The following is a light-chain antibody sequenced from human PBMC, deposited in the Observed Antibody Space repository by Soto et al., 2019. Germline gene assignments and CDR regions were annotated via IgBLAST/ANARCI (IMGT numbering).Light chain of an antibody. Sequence: QSVLTQPASVSGSPGQSITISCTGTSSDVGNYKYVSWYQQHPGKAPKLMIYEVSNRPSGVSNRFSGSKSGNTASLTISGLQAEDETAYYCFSYTSSGTYVFGPGTKVTVL. J-gene: IGLJ1*01. V-gene: IGLV2-14*01. CDR2: EVS. CDR1: SSDVGNYKY. CDR3: FSYTSSGTYV.